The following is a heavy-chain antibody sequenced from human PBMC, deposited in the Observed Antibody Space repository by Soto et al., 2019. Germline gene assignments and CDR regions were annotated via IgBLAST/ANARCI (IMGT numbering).Heavy chain of an antibody. V-gene: IGHV1-18*01. CDR3: AKNSTGGLDS. Sequence: QVQLVQSGAELKMPGASVKVSCKTSGYTFSNYGISWVRQAPGQGLEWMGWISIYYRLSHSSAKLSHRLIMTTDTTTSTAFMELRNLRFDDTAVYYCAKNSTGGLDSWGQGTLVTVSS. CDR1: GYTFSNYG. D-gene: IGHD2-8*02. J-gene: IGHJ5*01. CDR2: ISIYYRLS.